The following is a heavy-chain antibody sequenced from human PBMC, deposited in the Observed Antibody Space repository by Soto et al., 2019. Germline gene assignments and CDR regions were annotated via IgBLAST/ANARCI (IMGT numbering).Heavy chain of an antibody. CDR1: GFTFTSSA. J-gene: IGHJ5*02. Sequence: EVQLLESGGGLVQPGGSLRLSCAASGFTFTSSAMTWVRQPPGKGLEWVSVVIGSGSRTYYADSVKDRFTISRDNFKNKLYLQMNSLRAEDTAVYYCARDRGVARGGFDPWGQGTLVTVSS. CDR3: ARDRGVARGGFDP. CDR2: VIGSGSRT. V-gene: IGHV3-23*01. D-gene: IGHD5-12*01.